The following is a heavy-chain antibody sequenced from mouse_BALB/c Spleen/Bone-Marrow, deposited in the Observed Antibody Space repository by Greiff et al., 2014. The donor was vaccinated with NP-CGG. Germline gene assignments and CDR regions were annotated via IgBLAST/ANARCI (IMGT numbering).Heavy chain of an antibody. V-gene: IGHV1-37*01. Sequence: EVKVEESGPELVKPGASVKISCKASGYSFTGYFMNWVKQSRGKSLEWIGRINPYNGDTFYNQKFKGKATLTVDKSSSTAHMELLSLTSEDSAVYYCGRGGVYYAMDYWGQGTSVTVSS. D-gene: IGHD1-1*02. CDR2: INPYNGDT. J-gene: IGHJ4*01. CDR3: GRGGVYYAMDY. CDR1: GYSFTGYF.